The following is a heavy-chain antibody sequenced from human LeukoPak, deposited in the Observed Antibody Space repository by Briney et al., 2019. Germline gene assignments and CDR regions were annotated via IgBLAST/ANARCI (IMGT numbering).Heavy chain of an antibody. Sequence: PSETLSLTCTVSGDSISSYYWNWIRQPPGKGLEWIGYIYYSRSTNYNPSLKSRVTISVDTSKNQFSLKLSSVTAADTAVYYCARGSAYYDFWSGLAQVGWFDPWGQGTLVTVSS. CDR1: GDSISSYY. D-gene: IGHD3-3*01. V-gene: IGHV4-59*01. CDR2: IYYSRST. J-gene: IGHJ5*02. CDR3: ARGSAYYDFWSGLAQVGWFDP.